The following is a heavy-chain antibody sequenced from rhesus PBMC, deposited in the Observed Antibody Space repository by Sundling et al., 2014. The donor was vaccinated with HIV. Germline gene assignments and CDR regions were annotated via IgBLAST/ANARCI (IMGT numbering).Heavy chain of an antibody. J-gene: IGHJ4*01. D-gene: IGHD1-44*02. CDR2: VYGNSGST. CDR3: ARVKSGSHSLRFDF. V-gene: IGHV4-106*01. CDR1: GGSISDSSY. Sequence: QVQLQESGPGLVKPSETLSLTCAVSGGSISDSSYWSWIRQPPGKGLEWIGFVYGNSGSTNYNPSLKNRVTISKDTSKNQFSLRLSSVTAADTAVYYCARVKSGSHSLRFDFWGQGVLVTVSS.